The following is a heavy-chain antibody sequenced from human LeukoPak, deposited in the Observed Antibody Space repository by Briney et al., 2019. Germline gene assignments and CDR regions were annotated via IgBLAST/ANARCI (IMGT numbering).Heavy chain of an antibody. CDR3: ARLPPYDSSGLGFDP. CDR2: IIPIFGTA. D-gene: IGHD3-22*01. Sequence: ASVKVSCKASGGTFSSYAISWVRQAPGQGLEWMGGIIPIFGTANYAQKFQGRVTITADKSTSTAYLQWSSLKASDTAVYYCARLPPYDSSGLGFDPWGQGTLVTVSS. J-gene: IGHJ5*02. CDR1: GGTFSSYA. V-gene: IGHV1-69*06.